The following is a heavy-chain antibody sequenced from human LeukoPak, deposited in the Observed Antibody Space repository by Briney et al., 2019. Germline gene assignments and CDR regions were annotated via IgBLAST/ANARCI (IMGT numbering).Heavy chain of an antibody. J-gene: IGHJ5*02. Sequence: SETLSLTCTVSGGSIHSYWSWIRQPAGKGLEWIGYIYYSGSTNYNPSLKSRVTISVDTSKNQFSLKLRSVTAADTAVYYCARGPRFGELLWHWFDPWGQGTLVTVSS. D-gene: IGHD3-10*01. V-gene: IGHV4-59*08. CDR1: GGSIHSY. CDR2: IYYSGST. CDR3: ARGPRFGELLWHWFDP.